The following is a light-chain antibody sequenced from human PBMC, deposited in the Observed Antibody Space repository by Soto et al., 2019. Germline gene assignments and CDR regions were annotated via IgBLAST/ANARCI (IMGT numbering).Light chain of an antibody. V-gene: IGLV2-11*01. J-gene: IGLJ1*01. CDR3: CSYVGRNTYV. CDR2: DVS. Sequence: QSALTQPRSASGSPGQSITISCTGTSSDVGGYNYVSWYQQHPAKAPKLIIFDVSKRPSGVPNRFSGSKSGNTASLTISGLREEDEADYYCCSYVGRNTYVFGTGTKVTVL. CDR1: SSDVGGYNY.